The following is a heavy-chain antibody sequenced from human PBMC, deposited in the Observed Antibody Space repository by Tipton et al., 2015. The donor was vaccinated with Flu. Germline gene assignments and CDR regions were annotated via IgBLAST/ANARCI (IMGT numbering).Heavy chain of an antibody. J-gene: IGHJ5*01. D-gene: IGHD4-17*01. CDR1: GDSIGSGYC. CDR2: ICHSGST. CDR3: ARDYGDFNWFDS. V-gene: IGHV4-38-2*02. Sequence: TLSLTCSVSGDSIGSGYCWGWIRQPPGKGLEWIGNICHSGSTYDNPSLKSRVTISVDRSKNQFSLKLSSVTAADTAVYFCARDYGDFNWFDSWGHGTLVTVSS.